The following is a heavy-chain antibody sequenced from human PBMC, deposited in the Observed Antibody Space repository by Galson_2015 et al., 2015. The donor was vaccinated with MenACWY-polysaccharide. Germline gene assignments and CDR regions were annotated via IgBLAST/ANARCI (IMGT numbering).Heavy chain of an antibody. D-gene: IGHD6-19*01. CDR1: GFTFSNFW. CDR2: IKQDGSEK. V-gene: IGHV3-7*01. J-gene: IGHJ4*02. Sequence: SLRLSCAASGFTFSNFWMSWVRQAPGKELEWVASIKQDGSEKYLVDSVKGRFTISRDNAENSLFLQMNSLRAEDTAVYYCARDGWTAAARTHFDYWGQGTLVTVSP. CDR3: ARDGWTAAARTHFDY.